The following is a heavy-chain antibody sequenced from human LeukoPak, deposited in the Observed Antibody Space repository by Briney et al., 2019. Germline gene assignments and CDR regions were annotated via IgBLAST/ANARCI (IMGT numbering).Heavy chain of an antibody. CDR1: GFTFSSYR. D-gene: IGHD4-23*01. Sequence: GGSLRLSCAASGFTFSSYRMYWVRQVPGKGLVWVSRMNSDGSITTYADSVKGRFTISRDKAKNKLDLQMNSLRAEDTAVYYCGRGYGGNRLVDYWGQGTLVTVSS. CDR2: MNSDGSIT. V-gene: IGHV3-74*01. J-gene: IGHJ4*02. CDR3: GRGYGGNRLVDY.